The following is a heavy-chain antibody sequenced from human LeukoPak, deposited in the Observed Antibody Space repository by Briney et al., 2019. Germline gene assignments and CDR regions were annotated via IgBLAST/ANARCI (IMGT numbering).Heavy chain of an antibody. D-gene: IGHD3-3*01. CDR2: INPNSGGT. CDR3: AREDGVVIVRDYYYYGMDV. V-gene: IGHV1-2*06. Sequence: ASVKVSCKASGYTFTGYYMHWVRQAPGQGLEWMGRINPNSGGTNYAQKFQGRVTMTRDTSISTAYMELSRLRSDDTAVYYSAREDGVVIVRDYYYYGMDVWGQGTTVTVSS. CDR1: GYTFTGYY. J-gene: IGHJ6*02.